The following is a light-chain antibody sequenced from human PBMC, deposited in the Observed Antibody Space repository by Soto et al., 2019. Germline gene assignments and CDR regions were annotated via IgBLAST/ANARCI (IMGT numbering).Light chain of an antibody. J-gene: IGKJ1*01. CDR3: QQTRSYPET. Sequence: DVQVTQSPSFLSASIGDRVTITCRASQGISSHLAWYQQTPGKAPKLLIYGASILESGVPSRFSGSGSGAEFTLTISSLQPEDFATYYCQQTRSYPETFGQGTKVDIK. CDR1: QGISSH. V-gene: IGKV1-9*01. CDR2: GAS.